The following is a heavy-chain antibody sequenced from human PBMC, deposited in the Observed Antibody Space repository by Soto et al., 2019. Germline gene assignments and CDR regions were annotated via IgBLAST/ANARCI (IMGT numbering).Heavy chain of an antibody. Sequence: SXKVSFKASGYTXTGYYMDLVRQAPGQGLEWMGWSNPNSGGTNYAQKFQGRVTMTRDTSISTAYMELSRLRSDDTAVYYCARSGGRWLRAPLGYWGQGTLGTVSS. D-gene: IGHD5-12*01. J-gene: IGHJ4*02. V-gene: IGHV1-2*02. CDR2: SNPNSGGT. CDR1: GYTXTGYY. CDR3: ARSGGRWLRAPLGY.